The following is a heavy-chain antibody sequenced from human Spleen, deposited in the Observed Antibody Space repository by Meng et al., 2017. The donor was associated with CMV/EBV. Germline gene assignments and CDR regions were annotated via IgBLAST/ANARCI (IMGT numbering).Heavy chain of an antibody. J-gene: IGHJ5*02. CDR1: YTFTSYD. CDR3: ARGRDSSSGAKGWFDP. CDR2: MNPNSGNT. D-gene: IGHD6-13*01. V-gene: IGHV1-8*03. Sequence: YTFTSYDINWVRQATGQGLEWMGWMNPNSGNTGYAQKFQGRVTITRNTSISTAYMELSSLRSEDTAVYYCARGRDSSSGAKGWFDPWGQGTLVTGSS.